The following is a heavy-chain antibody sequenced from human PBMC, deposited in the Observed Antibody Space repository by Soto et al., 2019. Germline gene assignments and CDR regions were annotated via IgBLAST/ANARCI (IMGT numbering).Heavy chain of an antibody. D-gene: IGHD2-2*01. J-gene: IGHJ3*02. V-gene: IGHV3-23*01. CDR2: ITGSGDYT. CDR1: GFTFSNYA. CDR3: ARDRGYSTFDI. Sequence: EVQLLESGGGLAQPGASLRLSCAASGFTFSNYAMSWVRQAPGKGLEWVSSITGSGDYTYYADSVKGRFTISRDNAKNLLYLQMNSLRVEDTAVYHCARDRGYSTFDIWGQGTMVTVSS.